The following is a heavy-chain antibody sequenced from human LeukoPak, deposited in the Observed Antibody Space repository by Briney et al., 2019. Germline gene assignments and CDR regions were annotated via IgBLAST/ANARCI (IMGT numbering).Heavy chain of an antibody. V-gene: IGHV3-30*04. CDR1: GFNFNTYA. Sequence: PGRSLRLSCAASGFNFNTYAMHWVRQAPGKGLEWVAVIAYDGTDKHYADSVKGRFTISRDNSKNTLFLQMNSLRPGDTAVYYCVRDHGSNSAFDIWGRGTMVTVSS. D-gene: IGHD2-8*01. J-gene: IGHJ3*02. CDR3: VRDHGSNSAFDI. CDR2: IAYDGTDK.